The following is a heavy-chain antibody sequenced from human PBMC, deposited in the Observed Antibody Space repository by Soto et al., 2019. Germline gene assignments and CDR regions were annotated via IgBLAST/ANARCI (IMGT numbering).Heavy chain of an antibody. V-gene: IGHV3-66*01. J-gene: IGHJ6*02. CDR1: GFTVSSNY. CDR2: IYSGGST. Sequence: GSLRLSCAASGFTVSSNYMSWVRQAPGKGLEWVSVIYSGGSTYYADSAKGRFTISRDNSKNTLYLQMNSLRAEDTAVYYCARDRIPTGMDVWGQGTTVTVSS. CDR3: ARDRIPTGMDV.